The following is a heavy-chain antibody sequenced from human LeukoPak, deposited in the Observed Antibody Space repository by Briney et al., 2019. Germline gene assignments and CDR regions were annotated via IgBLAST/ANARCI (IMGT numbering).Heavy chain of an antibody. Sequence: PGGSLRLSCAASGFTFSSYGMHWVRQAPGKGLEWVAVIWYDGSNKYYADSVKGRFTISRDNSKNTLYLQMNSLRAEDTAMYYCARSGYYYDSSGYYYDDYWGQGTLVTVSS. J-gene: IGHJ4*02. CDR2: IWYDGSNK. V-gene: IGHV3-33*01. D-gene: IGHD3-22*01. CDR3: ARSGYYYDSSGYYYDDY. CDR1: GFTFSSYG.